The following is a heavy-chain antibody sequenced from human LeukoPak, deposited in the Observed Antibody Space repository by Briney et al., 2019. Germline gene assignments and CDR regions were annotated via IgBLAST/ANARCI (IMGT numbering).Heavy chain of an antibody. J-gene: IGHJ4*02. CDR2: INGDGSER. CDR1: GFTFSSAW. CDR3: TRDFGWQQFDY. D-gene: IGHD5-24*01. V-gene: IGHV3-7*01. Sequence: GGSLRLSCAASGFTFSSAWMTWVRQAPGKGPEWVANINGDGSERYYEASVKGRFTISRDNAKNSLYLQMNSLRAEDTAVYYCTRDFGWQQFDYWGQGTLVTVSS.